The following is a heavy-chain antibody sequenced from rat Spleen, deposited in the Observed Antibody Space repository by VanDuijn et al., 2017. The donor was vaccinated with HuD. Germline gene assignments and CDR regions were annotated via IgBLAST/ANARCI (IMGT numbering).Heavy chain of an antibody. CDR3: ARSYGGYTQHWFAY. D-gene: IGHD1-11*01. V-gene: IGHV2-30*01. Sequence: QVQLKESGPGLVQPSQTLSLTCTVSGFSLNSYNVHWVRQPTGKGLEWMGVIWAGGNTDSNSALKSRLSINRDTSKSQVFLKMNSLQTDDTAIYFCARSYGGYTQHWFAYWGQGTLVTVSS. CDR1: GFSLNSYN. J-gene: IGHJ3*01. CDR2: IWAGGNT.